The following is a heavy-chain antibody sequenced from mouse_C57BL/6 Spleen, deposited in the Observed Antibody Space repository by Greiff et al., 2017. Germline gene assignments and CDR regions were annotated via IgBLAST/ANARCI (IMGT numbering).Heavy chain of an antibody. D-gene: IGHD2-2*01. V-gene: IGHV1-18*01. Sequence: VQLQQSGPELVTPGASVKIPCKASGYPFTDYNMDWVQQSHGKRLVWIGAINPNNGGTIYNQKFKGKATLTVDKSSSTADMELRSLTSEDTAVYYWASDGYDGAYWGQGTLVTVSA. CDR2: INPNNGGT. CDR3: ASDGYDGAY. J-gene: IGHJ3*01. CDR1: GYPFTDYN.